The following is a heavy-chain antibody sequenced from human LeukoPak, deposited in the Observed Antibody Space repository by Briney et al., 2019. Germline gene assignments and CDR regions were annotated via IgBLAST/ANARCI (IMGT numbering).Heavy chain of an antibody. V-gene: IGHV4-34*01. CDR3: ARAGYSYGR. Sequence: SETLSLTCAVYGGSFSGYYWSWIRQPPGKGLEWIGEINHSGSTNYNPSLKNRVTISVDTSKNQFSLKLSSVTAADTAVYYCARAGYSYGRWGQGTLVTVSS. D-gene: IGHD5-18*01. CDR1: GGSFSGYY. CDR2: INHSGST. J-gene: IGHJ4*02.